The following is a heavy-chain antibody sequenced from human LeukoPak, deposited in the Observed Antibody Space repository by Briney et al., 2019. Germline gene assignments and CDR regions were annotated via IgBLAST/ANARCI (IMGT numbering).Heavy chain of an antibody. Sequence: PGGSLRLSCAASGFTFSSYWMSWVRQAPGKGLEWVANIKDDGSAKYYVDSVKGRFTISRDNAKNSLFLQMNSLRAEDAAVYYCARGSIWKITVTTGYWGQGTLVTVSS. D-gene: IGHD4-17*01. CDR1: GFTFSSYW. CDR3: ARGSIWKITVTTGY. V-gene: IGHV3-7*01. CDR2: IKDDGSAK. J-gene: IGHJ4*02.